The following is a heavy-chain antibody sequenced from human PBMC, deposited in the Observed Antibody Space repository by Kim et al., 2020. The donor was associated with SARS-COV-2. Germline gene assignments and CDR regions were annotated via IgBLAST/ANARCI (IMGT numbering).Heavy chain of an antibody. CDR3: SRARCAINSCYPDL. J-gene: IGHJ5*02. D-gene: IGHD2-2*01. CDR2: LNTDGSTT. Sequence: GGSLRLSCAASGFMLSSYWIHWVRQAPGKGLEWVSRLNTDGSTTTYADAVEGRFTISRGNARKPVFLQMNNLRPDDTAVYYCSRARCAINSCYPDLWG. CDR1: GFMLSSYW. V-gene: IGHV3-74*03.